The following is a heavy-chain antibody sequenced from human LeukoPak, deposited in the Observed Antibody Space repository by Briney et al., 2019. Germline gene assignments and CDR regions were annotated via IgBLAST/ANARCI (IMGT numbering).Heavy chain of an antibody. D-gene: IGHD4-17*01. CDR1: GFTFSSYG. Sequence: GGSLRLSCAASGFTFSSYGMHWVRQAPGKGLEWVAFIRYDGSNKYYAGSWKGRFTIYRDNSQHTLYLQMNSLRAEDTAVYYCAKDAYGDYLIDYWGQGTLVTVSS. V-gene: IGHV3-30*02. CDR3: AKDAYGDYLIDY. CDR2: IRYDGSNK. J-gene: IGHJ4*02.